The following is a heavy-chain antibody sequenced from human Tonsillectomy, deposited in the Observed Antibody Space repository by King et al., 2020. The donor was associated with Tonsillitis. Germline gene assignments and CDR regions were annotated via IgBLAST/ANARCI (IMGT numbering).Heavy chain of an antibody. Sequence: VQLVESGGGVVQPGRSLRLSCAASGFTFSTYAMHWVRQAPGKGLEWVAVISYDGSNKYYADSVKGRFTISRDNSKNTLYLQMNSLRAEDTAVYYCARELHYSKPDYWGQGTLVTVSS. V-gene: IGHV3-30*14. J-gene: IGHJ4*02. CDR2: ISYDGSNK. CDR1: GFTFSTYA. CDR3: ARELHYSKPDY. D-gene: IGHD4-11*01.